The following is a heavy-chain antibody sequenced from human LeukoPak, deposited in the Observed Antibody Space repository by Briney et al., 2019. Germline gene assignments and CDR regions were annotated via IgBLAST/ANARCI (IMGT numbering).Heavy chain of an antibody. V-gene: IGHV3-48*01. D-gene: IGHD6-6*01. Sequence: GGSLRLSCAASGFTFSSYSMNWVRQAPGKGLEWVSYISSGSSTICYADSVKGRFTISRDNAKNSLYLQMNSLRAEDTAVYYCAKDSDLIEIAARPPTLDYWGQGTLVTVSS. CDR1: GFTFSSYS. CDR3: AKDSDLIEIAARPPTLDY. J-gene: IGHJ4*02. CDR2: ISSGSSTI.